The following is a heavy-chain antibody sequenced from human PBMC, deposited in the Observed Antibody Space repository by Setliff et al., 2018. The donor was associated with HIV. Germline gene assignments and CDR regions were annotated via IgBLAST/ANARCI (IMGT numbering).Heavy chain of an antibody. Sequence: KASETLSLTCTVSGGSIASSTHYWAWIRQPPGKGLEWIGSVYYNGATDHNPSPKSRVTISVDTSNQQFSLKLSSVTAADTAVYYCARHTNAALQFSPWGVMDVWGKGTTVTVSS. CDR2: VYYNGAT. V-gene: IGHV4-39*01. D-gene: IGHD3-3*01. CDR1: GGSIASSTHY. CDR3: ARHTNAALQFSPWGVMDV. J-gene: IGHJ6*03.